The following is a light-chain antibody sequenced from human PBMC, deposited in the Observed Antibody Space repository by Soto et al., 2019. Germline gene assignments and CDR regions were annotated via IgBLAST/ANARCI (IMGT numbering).Light chain of an antibody. V-gene: IGKV1-27*01. CDR1: QEINNN. CDR2: AAS. CDR3: QKYNSVLLT. J-gene: IGKJ4*01. Sequence: DIQMTKSPSSLPASVGDRVTITCRASQEINNNLAWYQQKPGKVPKLLIYAASTLQSGVPSRFSGSGTGTDFTLTISSLQSEDVATYYCQKYNSVLLTFGGGTKVEIK.